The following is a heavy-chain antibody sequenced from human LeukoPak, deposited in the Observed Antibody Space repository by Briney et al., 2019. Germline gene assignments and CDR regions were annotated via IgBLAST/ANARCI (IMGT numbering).Heavy chain of an antibody. Sequence: ASVKVSCKASGYSFTSYGFNWVRQAPGQGLEWMGWMSAYNGKTNYAHSLQGRVTVTADTSTSTAYMELRSLRSEDTTVYYCARGMGYSYGHPQGAFDIWGQGTMVTVSS. V-gene: IGHV1-18*01. J-gene: IGHJ3*02. CDR2: MSAYNGKT. D-gene: IGHD5-18*01. CDR1: GYSFTSYG. CDR3: ARGMGYSYGHPQGAFDI.